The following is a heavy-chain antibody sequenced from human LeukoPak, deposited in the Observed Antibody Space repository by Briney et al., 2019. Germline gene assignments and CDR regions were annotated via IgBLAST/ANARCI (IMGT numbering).Heavy chain of an antibody. J-gene: IGHJ4*02. V-gene: IGHV4-59*08. D-gene: IGHD3-22*01. CDR1: GGSISSYY. Sequence: SETLSLTCTVSGGSISSYYWSWIRQPPGKGLEWIGYIYYSGSTNYNPSLKSRVTMSVDTSKNQFSLKLSSVTAADTAVYYCARLFIREYDSSGYIEYWGQGTLVTVSS. CDR2: IYYSGST. CDR3: ARLFIREYDSSGYIEY.